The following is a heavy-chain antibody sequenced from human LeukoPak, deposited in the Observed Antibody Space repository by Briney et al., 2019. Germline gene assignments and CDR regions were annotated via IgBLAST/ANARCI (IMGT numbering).Heavy chain of an antibody. V-gene: IGHV1-2*02. CDR1: GYTFTGYY. J-gene: IGHJ4*02. D-gene: IGHD3-10*01. CDR3: ARFSPLSTMVRGDQESDY. Sequence: GASVKVSCTASGYTFTGYYMHWVRQAPGQGLEWMGWINPNSGGTNYAQKFQGRVTMTRDTSISTAYMELSRLRSDDTAVYYCARFSPLSTMVRGDQESDYWGQGTLVTVSS. CDR2: INPNSGGT.